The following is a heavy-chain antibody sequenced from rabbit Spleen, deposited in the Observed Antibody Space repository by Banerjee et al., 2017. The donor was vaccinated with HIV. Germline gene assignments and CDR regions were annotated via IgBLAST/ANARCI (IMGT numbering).Heavy chain of an antibody. CDR2: SYAGSTGTT. CDR1: GFSFSHVNW. V-gene: IGHV1S45*01. CDR3: ARNFDL. J-gene: IGHJ4*01. Sequence: QEPLVESGGGLVQPAGSLTLYCTASGFSFSHVNWIYWVRQAPGKGLEWIGTSYAGSTGTTDYARWAKGRFTISKTSSTTVTLQMTSLTAADTATYFCARNFDLGGPGTLVTVS.